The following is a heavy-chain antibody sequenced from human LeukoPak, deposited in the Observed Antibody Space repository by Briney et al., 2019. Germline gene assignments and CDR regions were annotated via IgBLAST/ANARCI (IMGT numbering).Heavy chain of an antibody. V-gene: IGHV4-61*01. Sequence: SETLSLTCTVSGGSISSSSYYWSWIRQPPGKGLEWIGYIYYSGSTNYNPSLKSRVTISVDTSKNQFSLKLSSVTAADTAVYYCARVVGYCSSTSCPFDYWGQGTLVTVSS. CDR3: ARVVGYCSSTSCPFDY. CDR2: IYYSGST. CDR1: GGSISSSSYY. D-gene: IGHD2-2*01. J-gene: IGHJ4*02.